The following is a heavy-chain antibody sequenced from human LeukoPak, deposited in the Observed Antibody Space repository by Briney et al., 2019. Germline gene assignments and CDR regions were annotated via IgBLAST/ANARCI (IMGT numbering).Heavy chain of an antibody. Sequence: GGSLRLSCAASGFTFSSYAMHWVRQAPAKGLEGVAVISYDGSNKYYADSVKGRFTISRDNSKNTLYLQMNSLRAEDTAVYYCARDRLAAAGPQYDYWGQGTLVTVSS. CDR2: ISYDGSNK. CDR3: ARDRLAAAGPQYDY. CDR1: GFTFSSYA. D-gene: IGHD6-13*01. V-gene: IGHV3-30*04. J-gene: IGHJ4*02.